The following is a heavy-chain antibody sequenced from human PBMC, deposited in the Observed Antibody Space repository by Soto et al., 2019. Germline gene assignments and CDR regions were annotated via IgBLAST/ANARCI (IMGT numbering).Heavy chain of an antibody. Sequence: QVQLVESGGGVVQPGRSLRLSCAASGFTFSSYGMHWVRQAPGKGLEWVAVIWYDGSNKYYADSVKGRFTISRDNSKNTLYLQMNSLRAEDTAVYHCARDSQTKYYYGSGSYYILYWGQGTLVTVSS. V-gene: IGHV3-33*01. D-gene: IGHD3-10*01. J-gene: IGHJ4*02. CDR1: GFTFSSYG. CDR2: IWYDGSNK. CDR3: ARDSQTKYYYGSGSYYILY.